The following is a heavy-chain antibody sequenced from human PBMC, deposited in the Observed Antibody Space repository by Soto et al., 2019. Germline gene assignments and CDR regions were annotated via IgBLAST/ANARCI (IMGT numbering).Heavy chain of an antibody. CDR2: ISGSGGST. Sequence: GGSLRLSCAASGFTFSSYAMSWVRQAPGKGLEWVSAISGSGGSTYYADSVKGRFTISRDNSKNTLYLQMNSLRAEDTAVYYCAKAPNYDFWSGYYYNWFDPWGQGTLVTVSS. V-gene: IGHV3-23*01. CDR3: AKAPNYDFWSGYYYNWFDP. D-gene: IGHD3-3*01. J-gene: IGHJ5*02. CDR1: GFTFSSYA.